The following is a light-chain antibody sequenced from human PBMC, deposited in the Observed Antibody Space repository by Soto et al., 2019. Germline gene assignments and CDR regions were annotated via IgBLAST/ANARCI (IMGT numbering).Light chain of an antibody. Sequence: IKLNQSPSSLSAYVGDRVTITCRASQGIINYLAWYQQKPGKAPKLLIYGASTLQSGVPSRFGGSGSGTDFTLTVSSLQPEDFTTYCCQHLFMHPPTFCPGTKVDIK. V-gene: IGKV1-9*01. J-gene: IGKJ3*01. CDR3: QHLFMHPPT. CDR2: GAS. CDR1: QGIINY.